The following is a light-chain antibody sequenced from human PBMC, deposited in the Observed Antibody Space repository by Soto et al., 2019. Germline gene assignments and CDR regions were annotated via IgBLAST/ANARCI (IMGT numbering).Light chain of an antibody. J-gene: IGKJ5*01. V-gene: IGKV3-15*01. CDR3: QQYNNWPPIT. CDR1: QSVRSN. Sequence: EVVMTQSTSTLSGSAGERVTLSCGASQSVRSNLAWYQQKPVQSPRLLVYGASTRATGIPARFSGSGSATEFTLTISSLQSEDFAVYYCQQYNNWPPITFGQGTRLEIK. CDR2: GAS.